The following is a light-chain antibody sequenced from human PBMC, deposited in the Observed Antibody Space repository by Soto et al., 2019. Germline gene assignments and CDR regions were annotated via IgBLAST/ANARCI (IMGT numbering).Light chain of an antibody. CDR1: SRDVGGYTY. J-gene: IGLJ1*01. V-gene: IGLV2-14*01. CDR3: TSYTSGSTYV. CDR2: EVS. Sequence: QSALTQPASVSGSPGQSVTISCTGTSRDVGGYTYFSWYQQHPGKPPKLIIYEVSHRPAGVSNRFSGSRSGNTASLTISGLQAEDEADYYCTSYTSGSTYVFGTGTKVTVL.